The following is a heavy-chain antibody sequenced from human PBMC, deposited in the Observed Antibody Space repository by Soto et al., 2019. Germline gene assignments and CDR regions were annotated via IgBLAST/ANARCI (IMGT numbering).Heavy chain of an antibody. Sequence: QVQLVQSGADVKKPGSSVKVSCKTSGGPFGSSAISWVRQAPAKGLEWMGEIIPVFDKANYAQNFQGRLTITADEPTGTVFMQLSSLRSEDTAVYFCARLRRDWGDAFDLWGLGTFVTVSS. CDR2: IIPVFDKA. CDR3: ARLRRDWGDAFDL. CDR1: GGPFGSSA. V-gene: IGHV1-69*01. D-gene: IGHD3-16*01. J-gene: IGHJ3*01.